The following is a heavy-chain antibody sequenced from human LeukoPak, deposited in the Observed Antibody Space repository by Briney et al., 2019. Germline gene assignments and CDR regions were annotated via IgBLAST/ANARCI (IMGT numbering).Heavy chain of an antibody. CDR2: IYYSGST. V-gene: IGHV4-59*08. D-gene: IGHD3-22*01. CDR1: GGSISSYY. CDR3: ASDYYDSSGYYLVY. Sequence: PSETLSLTCTVSGGSISSYYWSWIRQPPGKGLEWIGYIYYSGSTNYNPSLKSRVTISVDTSKNQFSLKLSSVTAADTAVYYCASDYYDSSGYYLVYWGQGTLVTVSS. J-gene: IGHJ4*02.